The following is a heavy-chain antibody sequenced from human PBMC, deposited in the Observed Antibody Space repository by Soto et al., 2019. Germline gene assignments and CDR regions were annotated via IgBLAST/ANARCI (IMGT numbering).Heavy chain of an antibody. V-gene: IGHV4-59*08. J-gene: IGHJ4*02. CDR1: GGSISSYY. Sequence: SETLSLTCTVSGGSISSYYWSWIRQPPGKGLEWIGYIYYSGSTNYNPSLKSRVTISVDTSRNQFSLKLSSVTAADTAVYYCARHTVTNFDYWGQGTLVTVSS. CDR3: ARHTVTNFDY. CDR2: IYYSGST. D-gene: IGHD4-17*01.